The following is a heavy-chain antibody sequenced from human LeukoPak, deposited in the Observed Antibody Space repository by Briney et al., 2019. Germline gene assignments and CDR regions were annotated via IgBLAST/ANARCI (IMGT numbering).Heavy chain of an antibody. V-gene: IGHV3-74*01. Sequence: PGGSLRLSCAASGFTFSSYWMHWVRQAPGKGLVWVSRINSDGSSTSYADSVKGRFTISRDNAKNTLYLHMNSLRAEDTAVYYCAKDWYYYGMDVWGQGTTVTVSS. CDR2: INSDGSST. CDR1: GFTFSSYW. J-gene: IGHJ6*02. CDR3: AKDWYYYGMDV.